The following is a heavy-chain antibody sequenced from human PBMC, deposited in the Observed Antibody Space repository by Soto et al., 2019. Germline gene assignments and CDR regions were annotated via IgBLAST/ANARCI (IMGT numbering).Heavy chain of an antibody. J-gene: IGHJ5*02. V-gene: IGHV3-53*02. Sequence: EVQLVETGGGLIQPGGSLRLSCAASGFTVSNPYMTWVRQPPRKGLECVSVIYTAGGTNYADSVKGRFIISRDNSKNTLYLQMNSLRAEDTAVYYCARALPVAKGGFDPWGQGTLVTVSS. CDR3: ARALPVAKGGFDP. CDR2: IYTAGGT. CDR1: GFTVSNPY.